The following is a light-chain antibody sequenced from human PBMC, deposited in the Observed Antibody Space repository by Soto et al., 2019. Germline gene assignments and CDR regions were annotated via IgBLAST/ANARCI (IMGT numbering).Light chain of an antibody. Sequence: QSVLTQAPSVSGAPGQRVTIYCTGSSSNIGAGYDVHWYQQLPGTAPKLLIYGNNNRPSGVPDRFSGSKSGTSASLAITGLQAEDEADYYCQSYDTSLSGVVFGGGTQLTVL. CDR3: QSYDTSLSGVV. J-gene: IGLJ2*01. V-gene: IGLV1-40*01. CDR2: GNN. CDR1: SSNIGAGYD.